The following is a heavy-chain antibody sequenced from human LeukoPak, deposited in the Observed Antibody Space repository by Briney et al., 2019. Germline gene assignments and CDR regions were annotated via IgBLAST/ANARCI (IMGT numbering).Heavy chain of an antibody. CDR1: GGSISSYY. CDR2: IYYSGST. CDR3: ARAAATGPFLDY. V-gene: IGHV4-59*01. Sequence: SETLSLTCTVSGGSISSYYWSWIRQPPGKGLEWIGYIYYSGSTNYNPSLKSRVTISVDTSKNQFSLKLSSVTAADTAVYYCARAAATGPFLDYWGQGTLVTVSS. J-gene: IGHJ4*02. D-gene: IGHD6-13*01.